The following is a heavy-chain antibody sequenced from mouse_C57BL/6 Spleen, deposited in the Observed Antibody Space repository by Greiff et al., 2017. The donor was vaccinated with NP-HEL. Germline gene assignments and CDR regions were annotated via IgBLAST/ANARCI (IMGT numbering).Heavy chain of an antibody. V-gene: IGHV1-55*01. D-gene: IGHD1-1*01. CDR1: GYTFTSYW. CDR3: AREEYGTTVVEGY. J-gene: IGHJ2*01. CDR2: IYPGSGST. Sequence: QVQLQQPGAELVKPGASVKMSCKASGYTFTSYWITWVKQRPGQGLEWIGDIYPGSGSTNYNEKFKSKATLTVDTSSSTAYMQLSSLTSEDSAVYYCAREEYGTTVVEGYWGQGTTLTVSS.